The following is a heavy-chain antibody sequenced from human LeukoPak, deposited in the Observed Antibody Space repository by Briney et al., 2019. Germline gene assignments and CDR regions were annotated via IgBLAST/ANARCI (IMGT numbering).Heavy chain of an antibody. Sequence: GASVKVSCKASGYTFTGYYMHWVRQAPGQGLEWMGRINPNSGGTNYAQKFQGWVTMTRDTSISTAYMELSRLRSDDTAVYYCARERGGYYGSGEEYYFDYWGQGTLVTVSS. CDR3: ARERGGYYGSGEEYYFDY. V-gene: IGHV1-2*04. CDR2: INPNSGGT. J-gene: IGHJ4*02. D-gene: IGHD3-10*01. CDR1: GYTFTGYY.